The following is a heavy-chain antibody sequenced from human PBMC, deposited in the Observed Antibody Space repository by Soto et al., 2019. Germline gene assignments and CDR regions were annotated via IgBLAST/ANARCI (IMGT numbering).Heavy chain of an antibody. CDR1: GGSISRSSYY. CDR2: IYYSRST. J-gene: IGHJ4*02. Sequence: QLQLQESGPGLVKPSETLSLTCTVSGGSISRSSYYWGWIRQPPGKGLEWIGSIYYSRSTHYNPSLKSRVTISVDTSKNQFSLKLSSVTAADTAVYYCARHDVRGADYWGQGTLVTVSS. CDR3: ARHDVRGADY. D-gene: IGHD3-10*02. V-gene: IGHV4-39*01.